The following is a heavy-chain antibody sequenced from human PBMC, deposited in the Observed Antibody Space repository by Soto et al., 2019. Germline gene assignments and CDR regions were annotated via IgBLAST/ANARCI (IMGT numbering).Heavy chain of an antibody. CDR1: GFIFSNYA. CDR2: MSFDGNNE. V-gene: IGHV3-30*01. CDR3: ARRSYYDTGSFDY. D-gene: IGHD3-22*01. Sequence: QVQLVESGGGVVQPGRPLRLSCAASGFIFSNYAFHWVRQAPGKGLEWVALMSFDGNNEYYADSVKGRFTISRDNSKNTVYLQMNSLRADDTAVYYFARRSYYDTGSFDYWGQGTLVTV. J-gene: IGHJ4*02.